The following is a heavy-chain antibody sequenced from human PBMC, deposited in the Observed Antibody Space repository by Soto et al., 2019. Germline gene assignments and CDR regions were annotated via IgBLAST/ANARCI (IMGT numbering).Heavy chain of an antibody. V-gene: IGHV1-8*01. D-gene: IGHD3-3*01. Sequence: QVQLVQSGAEVKKPGASVKVSCKASGYTFTSYDINWVRQATGQGIERMGWMNTTSGNTAYAQKSQGRCTKTMNTYISTDYIDLSSLRYEDTAVDYCARGIASRNFIRLLELRRNWVDRWGQGTLVTVSS. J-gene: IGHJ5*02. CDR1: GYTFTSYD. CDR3: ARGIASRNFIRLLELRRNWVDR. CDR2: MNTTSGNT.